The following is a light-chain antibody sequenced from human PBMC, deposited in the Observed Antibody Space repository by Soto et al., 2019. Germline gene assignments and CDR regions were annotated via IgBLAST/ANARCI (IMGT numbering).Light chain of an antibody. V-gene: IGLV4-69*01. CDR1: SGHSSYA. Sequence: QSVLTQSPSASASLGASVKLTCTLSSGHSSYAIAWHQQQPEKGPRYLMKLNSDGSHSKGDGIPDRFSGSSSGAERYLTISSLQSEDEADYYCQTWGTGNVVFGGGTKLTAL. CDR2: LNSDGSH. J-gene: IGLJ2*01. CDR3: QTWGTGNVV.